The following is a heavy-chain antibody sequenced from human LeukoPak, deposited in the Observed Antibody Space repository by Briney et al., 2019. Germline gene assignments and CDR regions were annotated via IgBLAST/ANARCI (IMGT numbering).Heavy chain of an antibody. CDR2: IYYSGST. CDR3: ARHTVVTPDDAFDI. V-gene: IGHV4-59*08. CDR1: GGSISSYY. Sequence: PSETLSLTCTVSGGSISSYYWSWIRQRPGKGLEWIGYIYYSGSTNYNPSLKSRVTISVDTSKNQFSLKLSSVTAADTAVYYCARHTVVTPDDAFDIWGQGTMVTVSS. D-gene: IGHD4-23*01. J-gene: IGHJ3*02.